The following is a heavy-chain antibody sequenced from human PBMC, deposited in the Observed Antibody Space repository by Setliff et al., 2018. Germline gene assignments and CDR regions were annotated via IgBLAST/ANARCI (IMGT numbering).Heavy chain of an antibody. CDR2: IHYSGST. V-gene: IGHV4-39*02. CDR1: GGSISSSTDY. J-gene: IGHJ4*02. D-gene: IGHD6-6*01. CDR3: ARDLPKYSSSSVDNYFDY. Sequence: ASETLSLTCSVSGGSISSSTDYWGWIRQPPGKGLEWIGNIHYSGSTYYNPSLKSRLTIYVDTSKRQFSLSLSSVTAADTAVYYCARDLPKYSSSSVDNYFDYWGQGTLVTVSS.